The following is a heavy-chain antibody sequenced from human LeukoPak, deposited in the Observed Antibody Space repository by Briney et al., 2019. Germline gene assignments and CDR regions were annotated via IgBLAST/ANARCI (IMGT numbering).Heavy chain of an antibody. Sequence: PGGSLRLSCAASGFTFSSYGMHWVRQAPGKGLEWVAVISYDGSNKYYADSVKGRFTISRDNSKNTLYLQMNSLRAEDTAVYYCARDKPPPYYYDSSGIFDYWGQGTLVTVSS. CDR1: GFTFSSYG. D-gene: IGHD3-22*01. J-gene: IGHJ4*02. V-gene: IGHV3-30*03. CDR3: ARDKPPPYYYDSSGIFDY. CDR2: ISYDGSNK.